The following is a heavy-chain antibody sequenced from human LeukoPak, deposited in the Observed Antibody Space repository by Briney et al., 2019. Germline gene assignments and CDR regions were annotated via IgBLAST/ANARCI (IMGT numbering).Heavy chain of an antibody. D-gene: IGHD6-13*01. CDR1: GGSISSSSYY. V-gene: IGHV4-39*07. J-gene: IGHJ5*02. CDR3: ARGSGYSSSWYYGP. CDR2: IYYSGST. Sequence: PSETLSLTCTVSGGSISSSSYYWGWIRQPPGKGLEWIGSIYYSGSTYYNPSLKSRITISVDTSKNQFSLMLSSVTAADTAVYYCARGSGYSSSWYYGPWGQGTLVTVSS.